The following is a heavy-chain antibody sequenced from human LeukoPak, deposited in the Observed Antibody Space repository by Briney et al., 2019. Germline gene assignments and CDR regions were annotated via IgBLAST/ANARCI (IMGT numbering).Heavy chain of an antibody. J-gene: IGHJ4*02. Sequence: SKTLSLTCTVSGGSISSGDYYWSWIRQPPGKGLEWIGYIYYSGSTYYNPSLKSRVTISVDTSKNQFSLKLSSVTAADTAVYYCARHRAAMVVDYWGQGTLVTVSS. CDR3: ARHRAAMVVDY. D-gene: IGHD5-18*01. CDR2: IYYSGST. V-gene: IGHV4-30-4*08. CDR1: GGSISSGDYY.